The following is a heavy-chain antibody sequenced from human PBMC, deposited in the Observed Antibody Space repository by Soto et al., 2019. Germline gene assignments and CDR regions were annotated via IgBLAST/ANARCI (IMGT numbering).Heavy chain of an antibody. J-gene: IGHJ4*02. V-gene: IGHV4-30-2*01. D-gene: IGHD3-16*02. CDR3: ARGRNDYVWGSYRTPYFDY. CDR1: GGSISSGGYS. CDR2: IYHSGST. Sequence: QLQLQESGSGLVKPSQTLSLTCAVSGGSISSGGYSWSWIRQPPVKGLEWIGYIYHSGSTYYNPTLKSRVTISVDRSKNHFSLKLSSVTAADTAVYYCARGRNDYVWGSYRTPYFDYWGQGTLVTVSS.